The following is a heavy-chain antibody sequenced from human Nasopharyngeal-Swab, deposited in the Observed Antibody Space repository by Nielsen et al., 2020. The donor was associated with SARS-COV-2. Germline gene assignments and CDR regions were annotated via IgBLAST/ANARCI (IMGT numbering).Heavy chain of an antibody. CDR2: ISYDGSNK. CDR1: GFTFSSYG. Sequence: GGSLRLSCAASGFTFSSYGMHWVRQAPGKGLEWVAVISYDGSNKYYADSVKGRFTISRDNSKNTLYLQMNSLRAEDTAVYYCARGSPATENDYWGQGTLVTVSS. D-gene: IGHD5-12*01. J-gene: IGHJ4*02. CDR3: ARGSPATENDY. V-gene: IGHV3-30*03.